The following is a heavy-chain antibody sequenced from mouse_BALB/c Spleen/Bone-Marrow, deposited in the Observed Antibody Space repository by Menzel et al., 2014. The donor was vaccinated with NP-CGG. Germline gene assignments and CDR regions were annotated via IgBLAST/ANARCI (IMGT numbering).Heavy chain of an antibody. CDR1: GYTFSSYW. CDR2: ILPGSGST. V-gene: IGHV1-9*01. Sequence: VQRVESGAEPMKPGASVKISCKATGYTFSSYWIEWVKQRPGHGLEWIGEILPGSGSTNYNEKFKGKATFTADTSSNTAYMQLSSLTSEDSAVYYCARGDYFDYWGQGTTLTVSS. CDR3: ARGDYFDY. J-gene: IGHJ2*01.